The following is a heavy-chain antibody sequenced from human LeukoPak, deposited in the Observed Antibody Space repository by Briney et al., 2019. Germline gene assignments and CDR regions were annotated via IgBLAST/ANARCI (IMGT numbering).Heavy chain of an antibody. J-gene: IGHJ4*02. D-gene: IGHD6-13*01. CDR1: GGTISSYY. V-gene: IGHV4-59*01. CDR3: ARSGSSSSLNHFDY. CDR2: IYYNGNT. Sequence: SETLSLTCTVSGGTISSYYWSWIRQPPGKELEWIGYIYYNGNTNYNPSLNSRVTMSVETSKNQFSLRLSSVTAAETTVYYCARSGSSSSLNHFDYWGQGTLVTVSS.